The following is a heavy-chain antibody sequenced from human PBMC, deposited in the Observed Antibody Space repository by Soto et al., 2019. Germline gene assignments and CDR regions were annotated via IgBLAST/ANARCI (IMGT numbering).Heavy chain of an antibody. CDR3: ARFMGVSTRPSDYYFDS. Sequence: SVKVSCKASGGTFSSYAISWVRQAPGQGLEWMGGIIPIFGTANYAQKFQGRVTITADESTSTAYMELSSLRSEDTAVYYCARFMGVSTRPSDYYFDSWGQGTLVTVSS. CDR2: IIPIFGTA. D-gene: IGHD2-8*01. V-gene: IGHV1-69*13. J-gene: IGHJ4*02. CDR1: GGTFSSYA.